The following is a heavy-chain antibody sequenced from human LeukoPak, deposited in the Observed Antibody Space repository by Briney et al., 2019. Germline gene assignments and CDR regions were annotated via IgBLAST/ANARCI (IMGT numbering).Heavy chain of an antibody. CDR3: AMSFIVATEFFYY. Sequence: ASVKVSCKASGYTFTSYDINWVRQATGQGLEWMGWMNPNSGNTGYAQKFQGRVTMTRNTSISTAYMELSSLRSEDTAVYYCAMSFIVATEFFYYWGLGTLVTVSS. V-gene: IGHV1-8*01. CDR2: MNPNSGNT. J-gene: IGHJ4*02. CDR1: GYTFTSYD. D-gene: IGHD5-12*01.